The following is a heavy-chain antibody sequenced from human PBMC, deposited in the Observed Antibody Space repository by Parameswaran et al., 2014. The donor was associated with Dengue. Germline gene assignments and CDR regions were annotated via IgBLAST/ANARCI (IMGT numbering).Heavy chain of an antibody. D-gene: IGHD5-24*01. CDR2: ISWNSGSI. CDR3: ATGAGRWLQLPFDY. J-gene: IGHJ4*02. V-gene: IGHV3-9*01. Sequence: APGKGLEWVSGISWNSGSIGYADSVKGRFTISRDNAKNSLYLQMNSLRAEDTALYYCATGAGRWLQLPFDYWGQGTLVTVSS.